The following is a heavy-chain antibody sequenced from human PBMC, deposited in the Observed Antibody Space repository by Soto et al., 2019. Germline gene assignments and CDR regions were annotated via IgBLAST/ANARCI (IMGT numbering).Heavy chain of an antibody. CDR2: VYYSGSS. J-gene: IGHJ4*02. D-gene: IGHD6-19*01. Sequence: PSKTLSLTCAVSGGSIDNSTYYWCWIRQPPGKGLEWIGSVYYSGSSYYSPSLKSRVTMSVDSSKNHFSLSLDSVTAADTAVYYCVSINAGGWYYFDYWGQGILVTVSS. CDR3: VSINAGGWYYFDY. CDR1: GGSIDNSTYY. V-gene: IGHV4-39*02.